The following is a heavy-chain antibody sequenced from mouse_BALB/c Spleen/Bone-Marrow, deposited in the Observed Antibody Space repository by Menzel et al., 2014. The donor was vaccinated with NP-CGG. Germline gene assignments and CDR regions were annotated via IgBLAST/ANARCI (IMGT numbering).Heavy chain of an antibody. Sequence: VQLKESGGGLVQPGGSLRLSCATSGFTFTDYYMSWVRQPPGKALEWLAFIRNKANGYTTEYSASVKGRFTISRDNSQSILYLQMNTLRAEDSATYYCARDMGLLRFDYWGHGTTLTVSS. V-gene: IGHV7-3*02. CDR3: ARDMGLLRFDY. J-gene: IGHJ2*01. CDR2: IRNKANGYTT. D-gene: IGHD1-1*01. CDR1: GFTFTDYY.